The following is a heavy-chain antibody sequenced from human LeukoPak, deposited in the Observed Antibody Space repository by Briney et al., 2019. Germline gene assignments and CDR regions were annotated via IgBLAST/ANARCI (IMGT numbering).Heavy chain of an antibody. CDR2: ISAYNGNR. J-gene: IGHJ5*02. D-gene: IGHD1-26*01. V-gene: IGHV1-18*01. Sequence: ASVKLSCKASGYTFTSYGISWVRQAPGQGLEWMGWISAYNGNRNYAQKLQGRVTMTTDTSTSTAYMELRSLRSDDTAVYYCAREVGARNRRNWFDPWGQGTLVTVSS. CDR1: GYTFTSYG. CDR3: AREVGARNRRNWFDP.